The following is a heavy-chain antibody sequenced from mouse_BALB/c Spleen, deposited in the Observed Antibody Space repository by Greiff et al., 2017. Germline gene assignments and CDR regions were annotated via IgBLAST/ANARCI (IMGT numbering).Heavy chain of an antibody. D-gene: IGHD2-12*01. CDR3: ARKDYRSWFAY. CDR2: ISYSGST. V-gene: IGHV3-2*02. Sequence: EVQLQESGPGLVKPSQSLSLTCTVTGYSITSDYAWNWIWQFPGNKLEWMGYISYSGSTSYNPSLKSRISITRDTSKNQFFLQLNSVTTEDTATYYCARKDYRSWFAYWGQGTLVTVSA. CDR1: GYSITSDYA. J-gene: IGHJ3*01.